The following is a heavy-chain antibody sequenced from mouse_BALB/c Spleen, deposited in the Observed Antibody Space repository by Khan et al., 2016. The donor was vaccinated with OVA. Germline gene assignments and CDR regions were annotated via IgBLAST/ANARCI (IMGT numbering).Heavy chain of an antibody. V-gene: IGHV5-6*01. D-gene: IGHD1-1*01. CDR1: GFTFSTYG. CDR3: TRLAYYYDSEGFAY. J-gene: IGHJ3*01. CDR2: VSTGGSYT. Sequence: EVQLQESGGDLVKPGGSLKLSCAASGFTFSTYGMSWVRQAPDKRLEWVATVSTGGSYTYYPDSVKGRFTIPRDNAKNTLYLQMSGLRSEDTAMFYCTRLAYYYDSEGFAYWGQGTLVTVSA.